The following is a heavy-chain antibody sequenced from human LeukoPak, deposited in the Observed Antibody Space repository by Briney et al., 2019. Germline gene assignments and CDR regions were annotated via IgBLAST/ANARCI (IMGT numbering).Heavy chain of an antibody. V-gene: IGHV4-4*09. CDR3: ARHALLGNYVPFDY. CDR1: CPIRNYH. D-gene: IGHD1-7*01. J-gene: IGHJ4*02. Sequence: SETPAPHLPGPCCPIRNYHRSLIRQPPGEGPELNWYIYTSGSTNYNPSLKSRVTISVDTSKNQFSLKLSSVTAADTAVYYCARHALLGNYVPFDYWGQGTLVTVSS. CDR2: IYTSGST.